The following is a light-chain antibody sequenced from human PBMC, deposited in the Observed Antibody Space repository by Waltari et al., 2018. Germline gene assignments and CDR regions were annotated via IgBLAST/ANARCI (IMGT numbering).Light chain of an antibody. CDR1: SGHSSNI. V-gene: IGLV4-69*01. Sequence: QLVLTQSPSASASLGASVKLTCTLSSGHSSNIIAWHQQQPEKGPRYLMKVNSDGSHSKRDGIPVRFSGSSSGPERYLTISSVQSEDEADYYCQTGGHGTWVFGGGTKLTVL. CDR2: VNSDGSH. CDR3: QTGGHGTWV. J-gene: IGLJ3*02.